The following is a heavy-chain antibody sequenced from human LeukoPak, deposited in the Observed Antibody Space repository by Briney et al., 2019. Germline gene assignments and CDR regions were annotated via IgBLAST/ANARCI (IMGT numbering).Heavy chain of an antibody. CDR3: ARVEYSYGYGSYFDY. V-gene: IGHV3-48*01. D-gene: IGHD5-18*01. CDR2: ISSSSSTI. CDR1: GFTFSSYS. Sequence: PGGSLRLSCAAYGFTFSSYSMNWVRQAPGKGLEWVSYISSSSSTIYYADSVKGRFTISRDNAKNSLYLQMNSLRAEDTAVYYCARVEYSYGYGSYFDYWGQGTLVTVSS. J-gene: IGHJ4*02.